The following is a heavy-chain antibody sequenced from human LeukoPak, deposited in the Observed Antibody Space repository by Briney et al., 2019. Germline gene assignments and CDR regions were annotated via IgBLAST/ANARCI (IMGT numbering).Heavy chain of an antibody. CDR3: TSLREQLAPCDY. V-gene: IGHV3-49*04. Sequence: GGSLRLSCTASGFTFGDYAMSWARQAPGKGLEWVGFIRSKAYSGTTEYAASVKGRFTISRDDSKSIAYLQMNSLKTEDTAVYYCTSLREQLAPCDYWGQGTLVTVSS. CDR2: IRSKAYSGTT. D-gene: IGHD6-6*01. J-gene: IGHJ4*02. CDR1: GFTFGDYA.